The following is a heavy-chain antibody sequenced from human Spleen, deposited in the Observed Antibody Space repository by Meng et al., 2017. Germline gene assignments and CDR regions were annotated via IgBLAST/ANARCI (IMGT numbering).Heavy chain of an antibody. Sequence: ETLSLTCAASGLTLRTYWMSWVRQAPGKGLEWVANIKQDGSEKYYVDSVKGRFTISRDNAKNSLYLQMHSLGAEDTAVYYCASTGVRYYYDSSGYSFDYWGQGTLVTVSS. CDR1: GLTLRTYW. V-gene: IGHV3-7*01. CDR3: ASTGVRYYYDSSGYSFDY. J-gene: IGHJ4*02. CDR2: IKQDGSEK. D-gene: IGHD3-22*01.